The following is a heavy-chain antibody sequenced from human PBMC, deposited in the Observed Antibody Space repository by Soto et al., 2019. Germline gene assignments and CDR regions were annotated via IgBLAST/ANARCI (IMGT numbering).Heavy chain of an antibody. CDR3: ALHDDSSGHWYFDL. CDR1: GFTFSSYG. Sequence: QVQLVESGGGVVQPGRSLRLSCAASGFTFSSYGMHWVRQAPGKGLEWVAVISYDGSNKYYADSVKGRFTISRDNSKNTLYLQMNSLRAEDTAVYYWALHDDSSGHWYFDLWGRGTLVTVSS. CDR2: ISYDGSNK. V-gene: IGHV3-30*03. D-gene: IGHD3-22*01. J-gene: IGHJ2*01.